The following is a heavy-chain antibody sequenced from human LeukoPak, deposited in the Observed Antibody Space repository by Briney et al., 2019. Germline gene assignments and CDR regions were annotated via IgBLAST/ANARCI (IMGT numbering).Heavy chain of an antibody. CDR3: XXXXRLQYFDY. CDR2: ISWNSGSI. V-gene: IGHV3-9*01. D-gene: IGHD4-11*01. CDR1: GFTFDDYA. J-gene: IGHJ4*02. Sequence: GGSLRLSCAASGFTFDDYAMHWVRQAPGKGLEWVSGISWNSGSIGYADSVKGRFTISRDNAKNSLYLQMNSLRAEDTALYYXXXXXRLQYFDYWGQGTLVTVSS.